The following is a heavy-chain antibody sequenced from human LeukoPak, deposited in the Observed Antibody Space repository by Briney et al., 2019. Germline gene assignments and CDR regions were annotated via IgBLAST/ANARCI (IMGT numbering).Heavy chain of an antibody. D-gene: IGHD6-6*01. V-gene: IGHV3-23*01. J-gene: IGHJ4*02. CDR2: ISSSAAST. Sequence: GGSLRLSCAASGFTFTSYAMSWVRQAPGKGLEWVSGISSSAASTYYADSVKGRFTISRDNAKNSLYLQMNSLRAEDTAVYYCARFVGDSGDSSDYWGQGTLVTVSS. CDR3: ARFVGDSGDSSDY. CDR1: GFTFTSYA.